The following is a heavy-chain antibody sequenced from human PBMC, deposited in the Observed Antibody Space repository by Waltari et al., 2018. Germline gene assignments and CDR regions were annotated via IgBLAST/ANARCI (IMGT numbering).Heavy chain of an antibody. V-gene: IGHV3-48*03. D-gene: IGHD1-26*01. CDR3: ARGEGGANEY. J-gene: IGHJ4*01. Sequence: EVQLVESGGGLVQPGGSLRLLCAASGFTFRNYEMNWVRQAPGKGMEWGSYISRGASTIFYADSVKGRFTISRDNAKKSVYLEMNSLRADDTAIYYCARGEGGANEYWGQGTLVTVSS. CDR1: GFTFRNYE. CDR2: ISRGASTI.